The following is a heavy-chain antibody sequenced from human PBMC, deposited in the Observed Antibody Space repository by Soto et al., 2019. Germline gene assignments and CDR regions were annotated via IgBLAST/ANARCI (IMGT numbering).Heavy chain of an antibody. D-gene: IGHD3-22*01. J-gene: IGHJ4*02. CDR1: GYSFTSYW. CDR2: IDPTDSYT. V-gene: IGHV5-10-1*01. CDR3: ARLTLAQDSSGYHIFDY. Sequence: PGESLKISCKGSGYSFTSYWIGWVRQMPGKGLECMGRIDPTDSYTDYGPSFEGHVTMSVDRSINSAYLEWSSLKASDSAMYYCARLTLAQDSSGYHIFDYWGRGTLVTVSS.